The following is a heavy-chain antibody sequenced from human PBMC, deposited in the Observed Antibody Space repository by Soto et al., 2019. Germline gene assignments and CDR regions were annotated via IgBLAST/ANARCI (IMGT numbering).Heavy chain of an antibody. CDR2: ISSSSSTI. Sequence: GGSLRLSCAASGFTFSSYSMNWVRQAPGKGLEWVSYISSSSSTIYYAGSVKGRFTISRDNAKNSLYLQMNSLRDEDTAVYYCARDRSYYDSSGYYPFDFWGQGTLVTSP. CDR3: ARDRSYYDSSGYYPFDF. CDR1: GFTFSSYS. J-gene: IGHJ4*02. V-gene: IGHV3-48*02. D-gene: IGHD3-22*01.